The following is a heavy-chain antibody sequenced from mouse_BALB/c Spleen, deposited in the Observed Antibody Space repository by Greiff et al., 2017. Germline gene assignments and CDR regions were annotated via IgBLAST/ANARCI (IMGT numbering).Heavy chain of an antibody. V-gene: IGHV3-2*02. D-gene: IGHD2-14*01. Sequence: EVKLVESGPGLVKPSQSLSLTCTVTGYSITSDYAWNWIRQFPGNKLEWMGYISYSGSTSYNPSLKSRISITRDTSKNQFFLQLNSVTTEDTATYYCAYYRYDVYAMDYWGQGTSVTVSS. CDR1: GYSITSDYA. CDR2: ISYSGST. CDR3: AYYRYDVYAMDY. J-gene: IGHJ4*01.